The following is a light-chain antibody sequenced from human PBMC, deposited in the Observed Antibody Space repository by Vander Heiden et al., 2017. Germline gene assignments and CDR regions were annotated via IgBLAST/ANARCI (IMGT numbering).Light chain of an antibody. CDR1: RSDVGGYSY. CDR2: EVK. Sequence: QTPLTPPSSVSGSPGPSLTIPCPGPRSDVGGYSYVSWYQQHPGKAPKLIIFEVKHRPSGVSERFSGSKSGNTASLRISGLEPEDEGDYYCSSYTNTNAPYVVFGGGTRLTVL. CDR3: SSYTNTNAPYVV. J-gene: IGLJ2*01. V-gene: IGLV2-14*03.